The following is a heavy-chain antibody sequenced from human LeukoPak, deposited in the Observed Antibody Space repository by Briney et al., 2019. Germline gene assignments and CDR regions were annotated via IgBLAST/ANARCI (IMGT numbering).Heavy chain of an antibody. CDR1: GFTFSSYE. D-gene: IGHD3-3*01. CDR3: ARDLWSGYSALFDY. Sequence: PGGSLRLSCAASGFTFSSYEMNWVRQAPGKGLEWASYISSSGSTIYYADSVKGRFTISRDNAKNSLYLQMNSLRAEDTAVYYCARDLWSGYSALFDYWGQGTLVTVSS. CDR2: ISSSGSTI. V-gene: IGHV3-48*03. J-gene: IGHJ4*02.